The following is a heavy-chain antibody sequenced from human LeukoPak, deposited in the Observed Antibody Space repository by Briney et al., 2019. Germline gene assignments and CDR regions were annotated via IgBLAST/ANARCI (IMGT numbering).Heavy chain of an antibody. D-gene: IGHD6-13*01. CDR1: GFSFSSYW. V-gene: IGHV3-74*01. CDR3: ARGWTAAGTIY. J-gene: IGHJ4*02. CDR2: VNSDGSST. Sequence: PGGSLRLSCAASGFSFSSYWMHWVRQAPGKGPVWVSRVNSDGSSTNYADSVKGRFTISRDSAKNTLYLQMNSLRAEDTAVYYCARGWTAAGTIYWGQGTLVTVSS.